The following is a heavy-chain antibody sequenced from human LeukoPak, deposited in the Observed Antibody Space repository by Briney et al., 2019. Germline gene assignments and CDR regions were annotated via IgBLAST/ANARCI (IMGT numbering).Heavy chain of an antibody. Sequence: PGGSLRLSCAASGFTFDDYAMHWVRQAPGKGLEWVSGISWNSGSIGYADSVKGRFTISRDNAKNSLYLQMNSLRAGDTALYYCAKDGGRYYYDSSGYPDSYYFDYWGQGTLVTVSS. J-gene: IGHJ4*02. CDR2: ISWNSGSI. CDR1: GFTFDDYA. V-gene: IGHV3-9*01. D-gene: IGHD3-22*01. CDR3: AKDGGRYYYDSSGYPDSYYFDY.